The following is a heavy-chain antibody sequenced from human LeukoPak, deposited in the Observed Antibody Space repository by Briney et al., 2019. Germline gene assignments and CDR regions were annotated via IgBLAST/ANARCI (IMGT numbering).Heavy chain of an antibody. V-gene: IGHV5-51*01. J-gene: IGHJ5*02. CDR2: IYAGDSQT. Sequence: GESLKISCKGSGYIFTDYWIAWVRQMPGKGLEWVGIIYAGDSQTRYSPSFQGQVTISADKSINTAYLQWSSLKASDTAMYYCARHTAFSDISSRFDPWGQGTLVTVSS. D-gene: IGHD3-9*01. CDR3: ARHTAFSDISSRFDP. CDR1: GYIFTDYW.